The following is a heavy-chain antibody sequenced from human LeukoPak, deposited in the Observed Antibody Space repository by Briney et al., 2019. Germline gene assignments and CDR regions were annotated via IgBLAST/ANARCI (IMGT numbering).Heavy chain of an antibody. CDR3: ARDWEPVLLYY. D-gene: IGHD1-14*01. J-gene: IGHJ4*02. V-gene: IGHV1-2*02. Sequence: ASVKVSCKASGYTFTSYDINWVRQATGQGLEWMGWINPNSGGTNYAQKFQGRVTMTRDTSISTAYMELSRLRSDDTAVYYCARDWEPVLLYYWGQGTLVTVSS. CDR1: GYTFTSYD. CDR2: INPNSGGT.